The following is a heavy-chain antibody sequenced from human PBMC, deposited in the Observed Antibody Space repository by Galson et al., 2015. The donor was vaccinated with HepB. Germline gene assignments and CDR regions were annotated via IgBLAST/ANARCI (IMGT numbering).Heavy chain of an antibody. Sequence: SVKVSCKASGYTFTSYYMHWVRQAPGQGLEWMGIVNPSGGSTSYAQKFQGRVTMTRDTSTSTVYMELSSLRSEDTAVYYCARVLRLDEVDYYYDSSGYYSAFDIWGQGTMVTVSS. J-gene: IGHJ3*02. V-gene: IGHV1-46*01. CDR2: VNPSGGST. CDR3: ARVLRLDEVDYYYDSSGYYSAFDI. CDR1: GYTFTSYY. D-gene: IGHD3-22*01.